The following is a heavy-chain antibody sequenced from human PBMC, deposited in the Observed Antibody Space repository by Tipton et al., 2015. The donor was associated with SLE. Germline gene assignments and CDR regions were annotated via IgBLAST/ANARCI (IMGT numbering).Heavy chain of an antibody. V-gene: IGHV4-59*08. D-gene: IGHD6-13*01. Sequence: TLSLTCTVSGGSISSHYWSWIRQPPGKGLEWIGYIYYSGSTNYNPSLKSRVTMSVDTSKNQFSLKLSSVTAADTAVYYCVRHRLRIAAAGRYYYYYGMDVWGQGTTVTVSS. CDR1: GGSISSHY. CDR3: VRHRLRIAAAGRYYYYYGMDV. J-gene: IGHJ6*02. CDR2: IYYSGST.